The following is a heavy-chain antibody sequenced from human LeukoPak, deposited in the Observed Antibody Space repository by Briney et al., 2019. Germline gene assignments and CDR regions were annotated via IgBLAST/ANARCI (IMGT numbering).Heavy chain of an antibody. D-gene: IGHD3-10*01. CDR3: ARAIIGSGSYLPFDY. Sequence: PSETLSLTCTVSGGSISSYYWSWIRQPPGKGLEWIGYIYYSGSTNYNPSLKSRVTISVDTSKNQSSLKLSSVTAADTAVYYCARAIIGSGSYLPFDYWGQGTLVTVSS. CDR2: IYYSGST. V-gene: IGHV4-59*01. J-gene: IGHJ4*02. CDR1: GGSISSYY.